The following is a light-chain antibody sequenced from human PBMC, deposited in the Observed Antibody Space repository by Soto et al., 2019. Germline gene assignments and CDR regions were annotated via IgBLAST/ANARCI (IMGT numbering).Light chain of an antibody. CDR2: VAS. CDR1: QNIENY. Sequence: IQMTQSPSSLSASLGDTVTISCLSSQNIENYLHWYQQKAGKAPEVLLYVASVLKDGVSSRFSGSGYGTDFTLTITNLQPEDFAMYYCQQSFGSPPITLGQGTRLEIK. J-gene: IGKJ5*01. V-gene: IGKV1-39*01. CDR3: QQSFGSPPIT.